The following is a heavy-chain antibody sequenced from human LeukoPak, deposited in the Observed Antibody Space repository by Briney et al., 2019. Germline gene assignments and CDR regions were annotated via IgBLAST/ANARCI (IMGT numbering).Heavy chain of an antibody. CDR1: GSTFSTYG. V-gene: IGHV3-30*02. Sequence: GGSLRLSCGASGSTFSTYGMHWVRQAPGKGLEWVAFIRSDGTDKYYVDSVKGPFTISRDNSKNTLYLQMNSLRPEDTALYYCAKDGDTGGYSYFDYWGQGTLVTVSS. D-gene: IGHD3-22*01. CDR3: AKDGDTGGYSYFDY. J-gene: IGHJ4*02. CDR2: IRSDGTDK.